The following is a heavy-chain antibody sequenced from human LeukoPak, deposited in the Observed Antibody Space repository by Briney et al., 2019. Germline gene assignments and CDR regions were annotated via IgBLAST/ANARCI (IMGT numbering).Heavy chain of an antibody. CDR2: IYYSGST. CDR1: GGSFSSYY. D-gene: IGHD1-1*01. V-gene: IGHV4-59*01. Sequence: SETLSLTCAVYGGSFSSYYWSWIRQPPGKGLEWIGYIYYSGSTNYNPSLKSRVTISVDTSKSQFSLKLSSVTAADTAVYYCARDPLNWRAFDIWGQGTVVTVSS. J-gene: IGHJ3*02. CDR3: ARDPLNWRAFDI.